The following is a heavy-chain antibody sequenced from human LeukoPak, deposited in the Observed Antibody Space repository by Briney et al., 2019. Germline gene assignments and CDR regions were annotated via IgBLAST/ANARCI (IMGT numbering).Heavy chain of an antibody. D-gene: IGHD3-9*01. CDR1: GGSISSYY. Sequence: SETLSLTCTVSGGSISSYYWSWIRQPPGKGLEWIGYIYYSGSTNYNPSLKSRVTISVDTSKNQSSLKLSSVTAADTAVYYCARSVRDDILTGFDYWGQGTLVTVSS. CDR2: IYYSGST. V-gene: IGHV4-59*01. J-gene: IGHJ4*02. CDR3: ARSVRDDILTGFDY.